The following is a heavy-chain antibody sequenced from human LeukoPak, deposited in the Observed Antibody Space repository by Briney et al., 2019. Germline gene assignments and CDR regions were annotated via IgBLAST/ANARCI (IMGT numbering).Heavy chain of an antibody. CDR2: INPSGGST. V-gene: IGHV1-46*01. CDR3: ARAYYDSSGYYSRVIDY. Sequence: ASVKVSCKASGGTFSSYAISWVRQAPGQGLEWMGIINPSGGSTSYAQKFQGRVTMTRDTSTSTVYMELSSLRSEDTAAYYCARAYYDSSGYYSRVIDYWGQGTLVTVSS. J-gene: IGHJ4*02. CDR1: GGTFSSYA. D-gene: IGHD3-22*01.